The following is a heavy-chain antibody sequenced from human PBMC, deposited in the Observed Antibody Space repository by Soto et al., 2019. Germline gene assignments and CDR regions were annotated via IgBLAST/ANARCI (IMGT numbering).Heavy chain of an antibody. Sequence: SVEVSCKASGGTFSSYAISWVRQAPGQGLEWMGGIIPIFGTANYAQKFQGRVTITADESTSTAYMELSSLRSEDTAVYYCARGLRESYYYYGMDVWGQGTTVTVAS. CDR1: GGTFSSYA. D-gene: IGHD3-10*01. J-gene: IGHJ6*02. CDR3: ARGLRESYYYYGMDV. CDR2: IIPIFGTA. V-gene: IGHV1-69*13.